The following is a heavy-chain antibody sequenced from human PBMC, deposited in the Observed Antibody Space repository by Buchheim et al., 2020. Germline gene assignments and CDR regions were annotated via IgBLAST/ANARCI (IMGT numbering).Heavy chain of an antibody. V-gene: IGHV4-59*01. J-gene: IGHJ2*01. D-gene: IGHD1-26*01. CDR2: ILHNGNT. Sequence: QVQLQESGPRLVKPSETLSLTCTVSGGSISSYYWSWIRQSPGKGLEWIGYILHNGNTHYNPSLNSRVTIFVDIAKDQFSLRLSSVTAADTAVYYCARENWERPPHWYLDIWGRGTL. CDR3: ARENWERPPHWYLDI. CDR1: GGSISSYY.